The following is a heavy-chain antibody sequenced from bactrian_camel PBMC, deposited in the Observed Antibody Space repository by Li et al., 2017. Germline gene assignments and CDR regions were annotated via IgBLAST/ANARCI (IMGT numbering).Heavy chain of an antibody. CDR1: ISRADR. V-gene: IGHV3S28*01. D-gene: IGHD1*01. CDR3: AAGKDHTRYDCWTGSDGDNY. CDR2: IYVDSGNS. Sequence: ESGGGSVQVGGSLRLSCVISRADRMGWFRQAPGKEREGVAVIYVDSGNSYYRDSVKGRFTISLDNTKLNLQMNDLKPEDTAMYYCAAGKDHTRYDCWTGSDGDNYWGRGTQVTV. J-gene: IGHJ4*01.